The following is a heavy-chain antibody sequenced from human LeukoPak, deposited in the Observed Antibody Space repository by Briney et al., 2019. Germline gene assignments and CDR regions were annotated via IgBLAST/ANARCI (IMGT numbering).Heavy chain of an antibody. V-gene: IGHV3-66*01. CDR1: GFTVSSNY. J-gene: IGHJ2*01. Sequence: GGSLRLSCAASGFTVSSNYMSWVRQAPGKGLEWVSVIYSGGNTFYADSVKGRFTISRDNSKNTLYLQMTSLRAEDTAVYYCARLSSDLWGRGTLVTVSS. CDR3: ARLSSDL. CDR2: IYSGGNT. D-gene: IGHD2/OR15-2a*01.